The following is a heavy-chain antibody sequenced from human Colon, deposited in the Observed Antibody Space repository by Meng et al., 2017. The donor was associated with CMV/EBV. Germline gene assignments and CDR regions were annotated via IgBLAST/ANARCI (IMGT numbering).Heavy chain of an antibody. J-gene: IGHJ4*02. CDR2: ITYDGSEE. V-gene: IGHV3-7*01. D-gene: IGHD3-3*01. CDR3: ARATGGRSGYNY. CDR1: GFTFNNYW. Sequence: SCASSGFTFNNYWMSWVRQVAGTGPEWVANITYDGSEENYVDSVKGRFTVSRDDAKKSLYLQMTSLRVDDTAVYYCARATGGRSGYNYWGQGTLVTVSS.